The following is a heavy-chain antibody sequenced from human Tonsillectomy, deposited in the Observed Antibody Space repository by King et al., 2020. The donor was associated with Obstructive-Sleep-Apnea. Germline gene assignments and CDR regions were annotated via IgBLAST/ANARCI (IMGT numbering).Heavy chain of an antibody. Sequence: HVQLVESGGGVVQPGRSLRLSCTASGFAFNLYAIHWVRQAPGKGLEWISVISFDGSDKYYADSAKGRFTVSRDNSKSEVYLQLNSLRSADTGRYYCARDFITSSAYDLAYYYYGADVWGQGTTVTVSS. CDR1: GFAFNLYA. J-gene: IGHJ6*02. CDR2: ISFDGSDK. CDR3: ARDFITSSAYDLAYYYYGADV. D-gene: IGHD5-12*01. V-gene: IGHV3-30*04.